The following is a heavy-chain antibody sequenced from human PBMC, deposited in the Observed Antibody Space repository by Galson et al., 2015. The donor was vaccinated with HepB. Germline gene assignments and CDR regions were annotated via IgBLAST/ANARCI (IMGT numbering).Heavy chain of an antibody. J-gene: IGHJ5*02. Sequence: SVKVSCKASGGTFKNYAITWVRQAPGQGLEWMGGIISLLGIVNYAQKLQGRVTIIADRYTNTSYMELSSLTSEDTAVYYCARWGYGDYLDSRGYYWFDPWGQGTLVTVSS. CDR2: IISLLGIV. V-gene: IGHV1-69*10. CDR1: GGTFKNYA. CDR3: ARWGYGDYLDSRGYYWFDP. D-gene: IGHD3-22*01.